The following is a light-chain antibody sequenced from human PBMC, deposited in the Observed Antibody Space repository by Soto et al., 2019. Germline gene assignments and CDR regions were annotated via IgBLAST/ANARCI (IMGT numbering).Light chain of an antibody. CDR3: QSYDSSLSGVV. Sequence: QSVLTQPPSVSGAPGQRVTISCTGSSSNIGGGYDVQWYQQLPGTAPKLLIYGNSNRSSGVPDRFSGYKSGTSASLAITGLHAEDAAYYYCQSYDSSLSGVVFGGGTKLTVL. CDR2: GNS. CDR1: SSNIGGGYD. J-gene: IGLJ2*01. V-gene: IGLV1-40*01.